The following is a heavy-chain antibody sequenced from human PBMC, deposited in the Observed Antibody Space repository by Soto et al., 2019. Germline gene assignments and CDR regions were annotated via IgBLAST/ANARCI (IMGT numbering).Heavy chain of an antibody. J-gene: IGHJ3*02. V-gene: IGHV1-3*01. CDR1: GYTFTLYA. Sequence: ASVKVSCKAPGYTFTLYAMHWVRLAPGHGLEWMGWINAGNGNTKYSQKFQGRVTITRDPSASTAYMELSSLTSEDTAVYYCAKIGDGYAAFNIWGQGTMVTVSS. D-gene: IGHD5-12*01. CDR3: AKIGDGYAAFNI. CDR2: INAGNGNT.